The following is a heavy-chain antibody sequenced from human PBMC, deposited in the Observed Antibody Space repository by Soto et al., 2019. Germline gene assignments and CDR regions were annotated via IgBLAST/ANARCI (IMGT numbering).Heavy chain of an antibody. V-gene: IGHV3-30*18. Sequence: QVQLGESGGGVVQPGRSLRLSCAASGFTFSSYGMHWVRQAPGKGLEWVAVISYDGSNKYYADSVKGRFTISRDNSKNTLYLQMNSLRAEDTAVYYCAKSNDPGIKVAFDYWGQGTLVTVSS. CDR2: ISYDGSNK. CDR3: AKSNDPGIKVAFDY. J-gene: IGHJ4*02. CDR1: GFTFSSYG. D-gene: IGHD1-26*01.